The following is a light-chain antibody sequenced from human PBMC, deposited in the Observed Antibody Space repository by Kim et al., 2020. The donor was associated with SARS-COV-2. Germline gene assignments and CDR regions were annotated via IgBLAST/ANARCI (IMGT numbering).Light chain of an antibody. CDR1: SSDVGAYNS. V-gene: IGLV2-11*01. Sequence: QSPLTQPRSVSGSPEQSVTISCTGTSSDVGAYNSVSWYQQHPGKAPKLMIYDVNKRPSGVPDRFSGSKSGNTASLTISGLQAEDEADYYCCSYAGGYTFALFGGGTKLAVL. CDR2: DVN. CDR3: CSYAGGYTFAL. J-gene: IGLJ3*02.